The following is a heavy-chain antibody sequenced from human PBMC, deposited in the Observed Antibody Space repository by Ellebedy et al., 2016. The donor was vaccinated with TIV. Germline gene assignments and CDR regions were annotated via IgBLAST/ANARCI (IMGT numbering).Heavy chain of an antibody. Sequence: GGSLRLXXAASGFTFYMYAMSWVRQAPGEGLEWVSVISGSGGTTYYADSVKGRFTISRDNSKKTVSLQMNSLRAEDTAVYYCGCGIAAPGIDSMDVWGQGTTVIVSS. CDR3: GCGIAAPGIDSMDV. CDR2: ISGSGGTT. D-gene: IGHD6-13*01. J-gene: IGHJ6*02. V-gene: IGHV3-23*01. CDR1: GFTFYMYA.